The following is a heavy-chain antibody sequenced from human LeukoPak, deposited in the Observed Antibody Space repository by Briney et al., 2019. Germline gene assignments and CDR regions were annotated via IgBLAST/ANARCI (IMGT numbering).Heavy chain of an antibody. J-gene: IGHJ4*02. D-gene: IGHD3-10*01. CDR2: THYNGNT. Sequence: SETLSLTCTVSGDSISNYYWSWIRQPPGKGLEWIGFTHYNGNTKYNPSLKSRVTISVDTSKNQFSLKLSSVTAADTAVYYCARSITMPLYWGQGTLVTVSS. CDR1: GDSISNYY. CDR3: ARSITMPLY. V-gene: IGHV4-59*12.